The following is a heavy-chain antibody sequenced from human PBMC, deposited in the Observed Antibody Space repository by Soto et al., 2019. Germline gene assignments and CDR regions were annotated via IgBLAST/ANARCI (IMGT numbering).Heavy chain of an antibody. D-gene: IGHD4-17*01. CDR1: GFMFSSYA. Sequence: EVQLLESGGGLVQPGGSLRLSCAASGFMFSSYAMNWVRQAPGKGLEWFSSISGGGGITHYADSVRGRFTISRDNSTDTLYLQMNSLRAEDTAVYFCAKDKSRGVTVNADFWGQGTLVTVSS. J-gene: IGHJ4*02. V-gene: IGHV3-23*01. CDR3: AKDKSRGVTVNADF. CDR2: ISGGGGIT.